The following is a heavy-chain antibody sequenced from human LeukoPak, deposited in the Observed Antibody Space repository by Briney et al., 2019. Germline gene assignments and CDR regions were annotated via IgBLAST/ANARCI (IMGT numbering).Heavy chain of an antibody. CDR2: IYSGGST. D-gene: IGHD1-26*01. CDR1: GFTFSSYS. V-gene: IGHV3-53*01. Sequence: GRSLRLSCAASGFTFSSYSMNWVRQAPGKGLEWVSVIYSGGSTYYADSAKGRFTISRDNSKNTLYLQMNSLRAEDTAVYYCARGRGSYYFDYWGQGTLVTVSS. CDR3: ARGRGSYYFDY. J-gene: IGHJ4*02.